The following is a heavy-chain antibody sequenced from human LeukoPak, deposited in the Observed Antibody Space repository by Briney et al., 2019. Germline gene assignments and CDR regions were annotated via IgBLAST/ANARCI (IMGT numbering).Heavy chain of an antibody. D-gene: IGHD3-16*01. CDR3: ARDDQGENYFDY. V-gene: IGHV4-31*03. CDR1: GGSISSGGYY. CDR2: IYYSGST. Sequence: PSETLCLTCTVSGGSISSGGYYWSWIRQHPGKGLEWIGYIYYSGSTYYNPSLKSRVTISLDTSKNQFSLKLSSVTAADRAVYYCARDDQGENYFDYWGQGSLVTVSS. J-gene: IGHJ4*02.